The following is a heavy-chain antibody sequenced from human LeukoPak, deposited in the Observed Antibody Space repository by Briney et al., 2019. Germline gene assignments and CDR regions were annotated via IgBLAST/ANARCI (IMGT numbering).Heavy chain of an antibody. CDR3: ARDWRDSSGKFPNDAFDI. Sequence: GGSLRLSCAASGFTFSSYSMNWVRQAPGKGLEWVSSISSSSSYIYYADSVKGRFTISRDNAKNSLYLQMNSLRAEDTAVYYCARDWRDSSGKFPNDAFDIWGQGTMVTVSS. CDR1: GFTFSSYS. V-gene: IGHV3-21*06. CDR2: ISSSSSYI. J-gene: IGHJ3*02. D-gene: IGHD3-22*01.